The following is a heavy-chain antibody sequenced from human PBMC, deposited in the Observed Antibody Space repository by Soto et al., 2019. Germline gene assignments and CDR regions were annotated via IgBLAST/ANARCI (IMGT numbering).Heavy chain of an antibody. CDR1: GFTFSTYA. CDR2: INEGPGDT. D-gene: IGHD3-22*01. V-gene: IGHV3-23*01. Sequence: PGGSLILSCTASGFTFSTYAMSWVRQAPGKGLEWVSAINEGPGDTFYTDSVKGRFTISRDDSKNTLYLQMNSLKTEDTAVYYCTTSAYYYDSSGYYYPGYWGQGTLVTVSS. CDR3: TTSAYYYDSSGYYYPGY. J-gene: IGHJ4*02.